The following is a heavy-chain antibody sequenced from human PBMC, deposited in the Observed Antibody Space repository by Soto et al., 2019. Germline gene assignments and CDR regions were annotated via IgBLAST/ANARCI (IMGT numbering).Heavy chain of an antibody. D-gene: IGHD6-6*01. CDR1: GGTFSSYA. V-gene: IGHV1-69*01. CDR3: ASSRRAARPDDFDY. Sequence: QVQLVQSGAEVKKPGSSVKVSCKASGGTFSSYAISWVRQAPGQGLEWMGGTIPIFGTANYAQKFQGRVTITADESTSTAYMELSSLRSEDTAVYYCASSRRAARPDDFDYWGQGTLVTVSS. CDR2: TIPIFGTA. J-gene: IGHJ4*02.